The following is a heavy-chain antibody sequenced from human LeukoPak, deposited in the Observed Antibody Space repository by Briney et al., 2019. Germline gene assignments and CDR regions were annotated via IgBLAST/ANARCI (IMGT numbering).Heavy chain of an antibody. CDR1: GFTFSTSW. D-gene: IGHD6-6*01. Sequence: GGSLRLSCAASGFTFSTSWMQWVRQAPGKGLVWVSRIKSDGSSTSYADSVKGRFTISRDSAKSTLFLQMDSLRAEDTAVYYCARAAYGTSSFGYWGQGTLVTAS. J-gene: IGHJ4*02. CDR3: ARAAYGTSSFGY. CDR2: IKSDGSST. V-gene: IGHV3-74*01.